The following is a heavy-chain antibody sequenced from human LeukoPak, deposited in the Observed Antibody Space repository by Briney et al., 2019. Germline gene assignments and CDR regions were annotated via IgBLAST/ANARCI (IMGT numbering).Heavy chain of an antibody. J-gene: IGHJ4*02. CDR3: AAPHPIAAADPFDY. CDR1: GFTFTSSA. CDR2: IVVGCGNT. V-gene: IGHV1-58*01. D-gene: IGHD6-13*01. Sequence: GASVKVSCKASGFTFTSSAVQWVRQARGQRLEWIGWIVVGCGNTNYAQKFQERVTITRDMSTSTAYMELSSLRSEDTAVYYCAAPHPIAAADPFDYWGQGTLVTVSS.